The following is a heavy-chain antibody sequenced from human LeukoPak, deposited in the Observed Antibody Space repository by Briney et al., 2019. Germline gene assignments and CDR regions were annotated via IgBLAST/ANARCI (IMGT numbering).Heavy chain of an antibody. CDR1: GGSFTSSTYY. Sequence: PSETLSLTCTVSGGSFTSSTYYWGWIRQPPGKGLEWIGSMYYSGSTYYNHSIKSRLIISVSTSTNQFSLKLTSVTAADTAMYNCARQYYDSSGYYPWYFDYWGQGTLVTASS. D-gene: IGHD3-22*01. CDR2: MYYSGST. CDR3: ARQYYDSSGYYPWYFDY. J-gene: IGHJ4*02. V-gene: IGHV4-39*01.